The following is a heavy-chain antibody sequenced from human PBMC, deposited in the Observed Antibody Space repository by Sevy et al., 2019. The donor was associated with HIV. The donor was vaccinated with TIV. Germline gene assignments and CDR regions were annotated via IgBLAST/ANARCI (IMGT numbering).Heavy chain of an antibody. D-gene: IGHD6-13*01. Sequence: GESLKISCAASGFTFSSYWMSWVRQAPGKGLEWGANIKKDGSEKYYVNSVKGRFTISRDNAKNSLYLQMNSLGAEDTAVYYCARDSSSSWYYFDYWGQGTLVTVSS. CDR3: ARDSSSSWYYFDY. J-gene: IGHJ4*02. V-gene: IGHV3-7*01. CDR2: IKKDGSEK. CDR1: GFTFSSYW.